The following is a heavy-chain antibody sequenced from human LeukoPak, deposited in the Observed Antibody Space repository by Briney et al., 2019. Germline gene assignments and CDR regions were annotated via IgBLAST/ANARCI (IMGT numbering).Heavy chain of an antibody. J-gene: IGHJ4*02. CDR3: AKGPLRGTAAAIDY. CDR2: ISYDGRNK. V-gene: IGHV3-30*18. CDR1: GFTFNNYG. Sequence: GGSLRLSCAASGFTFNNYGMHWVRQAPGKGLEWVAVISYDGRNKHYPDSVKGRFTISRDISTDTLWLQMDSLRTEDTAVYYCAKGPLRGTAAAIDYWGQGTLVTVSS. D-gene: IGHD2-2*01.